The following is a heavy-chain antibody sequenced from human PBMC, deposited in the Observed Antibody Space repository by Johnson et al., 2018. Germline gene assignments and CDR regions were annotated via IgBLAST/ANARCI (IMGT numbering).Heavy chain of an antibody. V-gene: IGHV1-69*01. J-gene: IGHJ4*02. CDR1: GGSFRSYI. CDR2: IIPISGTA. D-gene: IGHD3-10*01. CDR3: ARERPFTEFHARDDS. Sequence: QVQLVQSGAEVKKPGSSVKVSCKASGGSFRSYIISWVRQAPGQGLEWMGRIIPISGTANYAQNFQGRVPITAEESTRTAYMELDSLRSDDTAVYYCARERPFTEFHARDDSWGQGTLVTVSS.